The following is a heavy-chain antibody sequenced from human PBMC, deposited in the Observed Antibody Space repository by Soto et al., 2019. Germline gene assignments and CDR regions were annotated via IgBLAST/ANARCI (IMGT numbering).Heavy chain of an antibody. CDR2: IYYSGST. J-gene: IGHJ4*02. CDR3: ARVNIVVVVAATLDYFDY. CDR1: GGSISSGGYY. Sequence: SETLSLTCTVSGGSISSGGYYWSWIRQHPGKGLEWIGYIYYSGSTYYNPSLKSRVTISVDTSKNQFSLKLSSVTAADTAVYYCARVNIVVVVAATLDYFDYWGQGTLVTVSS. D-gene: IGHD2-15*01. V-gene: IGHV4-31*03.